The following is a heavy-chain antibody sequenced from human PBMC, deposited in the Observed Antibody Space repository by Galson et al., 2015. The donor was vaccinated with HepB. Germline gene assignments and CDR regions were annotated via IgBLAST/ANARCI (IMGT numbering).Heavy chain of an antibody. D-gene: IGHD3-10*01. Sequence: SLRLSCAASGFTLTGYAMTWVRQAPGKALEWVSGITSSGVSTFYADSVKGRFTISKDTSKNTVYLQMSSLRAEDTAVYFCAARGASADYFDYWGQGTLVTVSS. CDR3: AARGASADYFDY. V-gene: IGHV3-23*01. CDR2: ITSSGVST. J-gene: IGHJ4*02. CDR1: GFTLTGYA.